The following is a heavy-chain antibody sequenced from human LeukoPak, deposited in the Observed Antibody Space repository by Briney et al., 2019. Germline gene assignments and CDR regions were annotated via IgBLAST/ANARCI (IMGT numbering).Heavy chain of an antibody. V-gene: IGHV4-31*03. CDR2: IYYSGST. CDR3: ARGLGDSSGYDP. D-gene: IGHD3-22*01. CDR1: GGSISSGGYY. J-gene: IGHJ5*02. Sequence: SRTLSLTCTVSGGSISSGGYYWSWIRQHPGMGLEWIGYIYYSGSTHYNPSLKSRVTISVDTSKNQFSLKLSSVTAADTAVYYCARGLGDSSGYDPWGQGTLVTVSS.